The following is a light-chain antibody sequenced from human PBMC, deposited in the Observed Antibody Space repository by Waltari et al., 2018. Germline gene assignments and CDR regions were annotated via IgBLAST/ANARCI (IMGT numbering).Light chain of an antibody. J-gene: IGKJ3*01. Sequence: EIVMTPSPVTLSVSPGEGATLSCRASQSFAHDLAWYQQKPGQAPSLVLYGASTRATGVPGRFSGGGSGTEFTLTISSLQSEDFAVYYCQQYNTWPLSVGPGTTVDIK. CDR3: QQYNTWPLS. CDR2: GAS. CDR1: QSFAHD. V-gene: IGKV3-15*01.